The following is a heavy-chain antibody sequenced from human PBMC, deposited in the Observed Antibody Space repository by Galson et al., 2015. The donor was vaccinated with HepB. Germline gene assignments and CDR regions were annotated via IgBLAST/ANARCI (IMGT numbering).Heavy chain of an antibody. CDR1: DGSISSGRYY. Sequence: TLSLTCTVSDGSISSGRYYWTWIRQHPGNGLEWIGNIYHSGGTYHNPSLKSRLTISVDTSKNQFSLKLSSLTAADTAVYYCARAVRGYSGYDAFDIWGQGTMVTVSS. CDR3: ARAVRGYSGYDAFDI. V-gene: IGHV4-31*03. D-gene: IGHD5-12*01. J-gene: IGHJ3*02. CDR2: IYHSGGT.